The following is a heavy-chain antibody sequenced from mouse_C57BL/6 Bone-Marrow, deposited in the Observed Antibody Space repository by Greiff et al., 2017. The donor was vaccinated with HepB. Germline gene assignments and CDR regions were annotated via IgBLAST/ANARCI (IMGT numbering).Heavy chain of an antibody. Sequence: EVKVEESGEGLVKPGGSLKLSCAASGFTFSSYAMSWVRQTPEKRLEWVAYISSGGDYIYYADTVKGRFTISRDNARNTLYLQMSSLKSEDTAIYYCTRDSSAMDYWGQGTSVTVSS. CDR3: TRDSSAMDY. CDR1: GFTFSSYA. V-gene: IGHV5-9-1*02. J-gene: IGHJ4*01. CDR2: ISSGGDYI.